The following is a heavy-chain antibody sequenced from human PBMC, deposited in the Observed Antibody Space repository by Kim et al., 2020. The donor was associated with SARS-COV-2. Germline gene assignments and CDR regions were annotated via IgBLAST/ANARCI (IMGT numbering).Heavy chain of an antibody. Sequence: GGSLRLSCAASGFTFSSYAMSWVRQAPGKGLEWVSAISGSGGSTYYADSVKGRFTISRDNSKNTLYLQMNSLRAEDTAVYYCAKFSCCGSGSYYIGLYYYYGMDVWGQGTTVTVSS. CDR3: AKFSCCGSGSYYIGLYYYYGMDV. J-gene: IGHJ6*02. V-gene: IGHV3-23*01. CDR2: ISGSGGST. CDR1: GFTFSSYA. D-gene: IGHD3-10*01.